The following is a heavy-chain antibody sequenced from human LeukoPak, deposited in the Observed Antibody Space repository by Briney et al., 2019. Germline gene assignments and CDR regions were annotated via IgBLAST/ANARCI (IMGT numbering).Heavy chain of an antibody. V-gene: IGHV4-59*01. CDR2: IYYSGST. D-gene: IGHD2/OR15-2a*01. CDR1: GGSISSYY. Sequence: SETLSLTCTVSGGSISSYYWSWIRQPPGKGLEWIGYIYYSGSTNYNPSLKSRVTISVDTSKNQFSLKLSSVTAADTAVYYCARVIRSMGTFDYWGQGTLVTVSS. CDR3: ARVIRSMGTFDY. J-gene: IGHJ4*02.